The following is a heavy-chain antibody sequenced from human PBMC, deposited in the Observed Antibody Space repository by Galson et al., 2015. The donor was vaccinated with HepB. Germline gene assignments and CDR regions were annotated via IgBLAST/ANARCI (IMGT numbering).Heavy chain of an antibody. Sequence: SVKVSCKASGGTFSSYTISWVRQAPGQGLEWMGRIIPILSIANYAQKFQGRVTITADKSTSTAYMELSSLRSEDTAVYYCATNPSIAVAGTIGVYYYGMDVWGQGTPVTVSS. J-gene: IGHJ6*02. CDR1: GGTFSSYT. D-gene: IGHD6-19*01. CDR2: IIPILSIA. V-gene: IGHV1-69*02. CDR3: ATNPSIAVAGTIGVYYYGMDV.